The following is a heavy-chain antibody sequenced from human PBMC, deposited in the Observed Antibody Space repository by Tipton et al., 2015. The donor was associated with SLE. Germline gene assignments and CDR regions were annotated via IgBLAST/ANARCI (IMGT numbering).Heavy chain of an antibody. V-gene: IGHV3-30*02. CDR2: VRFDGSDT. J-gene: IGHJ5*02. D-gene: IGHD6-13*01. Sequence: SGFNFDNYGMSWVRQAPGKGLEWVAFVRFDGSDTYYGDSVKGRFTISRDNAKNTLYLQMNSLRPEDTAVYYCAKESSGSWHGNWFDPWGQGTLVTVSS. CDR3: AKESSGSWHGNWFDP. CDR1: GFNFDNYG.